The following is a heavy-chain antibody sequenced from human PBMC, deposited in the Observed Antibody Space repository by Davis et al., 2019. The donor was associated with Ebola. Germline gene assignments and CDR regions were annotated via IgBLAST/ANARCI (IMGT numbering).Heavy chain of an antibody. CDR1: GGSFSGYY. CDR3: ARTEGFYGVVAYQGPFDI. CDR2: INHSGST. D-gene: IGHD2-2*01. Sequence: SETLSLTCAVYGGSFSGYYWSWIRQPPGKGLEWIGEINHSGSTNYNPSLKSRVTISVDTSKNQFSLKLSSVTAADTAVYYCARTEGFYGVVAYQGPFDIWGQGTMVTVSS. J-gene: IGHJ3*02. V-gene: IGHV4-34*01.